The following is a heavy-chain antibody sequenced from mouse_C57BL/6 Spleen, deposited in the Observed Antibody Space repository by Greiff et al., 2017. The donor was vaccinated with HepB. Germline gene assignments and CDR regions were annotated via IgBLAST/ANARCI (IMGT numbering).Heavy chain of an antibody. CDR3: TRNGYVSREGGYWYFDV. CDR2: IDPETGGT. J-gene: IGHJ1*03. CDR1: GYTFTDYE. Sequence: QVQLQQSGAELVRPGASVTLSCKASGYTFTDYEMHWVKQTPVHGLEWIGAIDPETGGTAYNQKVKGKAILTADKSSSTAYMELRSLTSEDAAVYYCTRNGYVSREGGYWYFDVWGTGTTVTVSS. V-gene: IGHV1-15*01. D-gene: IGHD1-1*01.